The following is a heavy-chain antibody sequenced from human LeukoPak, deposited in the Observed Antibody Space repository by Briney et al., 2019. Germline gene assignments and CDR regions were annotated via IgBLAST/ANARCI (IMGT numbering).Heavy chain of an antibody. V-gene: IGHV5-51*01. CDR2: IYPGDSDT. CDR1: GYSFTSYW. J-gene: IGHJ4*02. CDR3: ATMGELSFSPGIN. Sequence: GESLKISCKGSGYSFTSYWIGWVRQMPGKGLEWMGIIYPGDSDTRYSPSFQGQVTISADKSISTACLQWNSLKASDTAMYYCATMGELSFSPGINWGQGTLVTVSS. D-gene: IGHD3-16*02.